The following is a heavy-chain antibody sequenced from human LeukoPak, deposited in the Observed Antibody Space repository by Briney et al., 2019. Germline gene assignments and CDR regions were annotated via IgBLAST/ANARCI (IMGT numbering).Heavy chain of an antibody. D-gene: IGHD3-22*01. Sequence: PSETLSLTCSVWGGSISSYYWIWIRQPPGKGLEWIGYIYYSWSTIYNPSLKSLVTISVDTSKNQFSLNLSSVTAADTAVYYCARDVQGYYDSSGYSYYYYYYMDVWGKGTTVTVSS. CDR2: IYYSWST. CDR1: GGSISSYY. CDR3: ARDVQGYYDSSGYSYYYYYYMDV. J-gene: IGHJ6*03. V-gene: IGHV4-59*01.